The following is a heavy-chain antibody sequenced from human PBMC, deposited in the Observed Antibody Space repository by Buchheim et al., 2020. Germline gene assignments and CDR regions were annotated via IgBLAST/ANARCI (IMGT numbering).Heavy chain of an antibody. D-gene: IGHD4-11*01. Sequence: QLQLQESGSGLVKPSQTLSLTCAVSGGSISSGGYSWSWIRQPPGKGLEWIGYIYHSGSTYYNPSLKSRVTISVDRSKHQFSLKLSSVTAADTAVYYCAVSSGVTTRYYCYQYGMDVWGQGTT. CDR2: IYHSGST. CDR3: AVSSGVTTRYYCYQYGMDV. CDR1: GGSISSGGYS. V-gene: IGHV4-30-2*01. J-gene: IGHJ6*02.